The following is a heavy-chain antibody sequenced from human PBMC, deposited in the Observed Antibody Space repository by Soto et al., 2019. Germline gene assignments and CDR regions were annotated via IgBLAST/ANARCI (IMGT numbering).Heavy chain of an antibody. D-gene: IGHD3-16*01. CDR1: GYTFTSYG. CDR2: ISAYNGNT. V-gene: IGHV1-18*01. J-gene: IGHJ6*02. Sequence: QVQLVQSGAEVKKPGASVKVSCKASGYTFTSYGISWVRQAPGQGLEWMGWISAYNGNTNYAQKLQGKVTMTTDTSKSTAYMELRSLRSDDTAVYYCARDLMIEAQYYYYSGMDVWGQGTTVTVSS. CDR3: ARDLMIEAQYYYYSGMDV.